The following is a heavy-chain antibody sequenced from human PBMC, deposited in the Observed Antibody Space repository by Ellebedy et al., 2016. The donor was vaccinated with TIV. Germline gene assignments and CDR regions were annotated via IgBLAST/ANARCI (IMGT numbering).Heavy chain of an antibody. D-gene: IGHD6-13*01. V-gene: IGHV4-59*12. CDR3: ARAPAGTQQSPLDY. CDR1: GDSISTYY. J-gene: IGHJ4*02. Sequence: MPSETLSLTCTVSGDSISTYYWSWIRQPPLKGLEWIGYIHYRGSLNYNPSLKSRVTISVDTSKNQFSLKLTSVTAADTAVYYCARAPAGTQQSPLDYWGQGTLVTVSS. CDR2: IHYRGSL.